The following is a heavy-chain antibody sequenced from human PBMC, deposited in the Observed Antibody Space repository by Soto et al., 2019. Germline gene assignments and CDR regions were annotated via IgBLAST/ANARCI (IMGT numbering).Heavy chain of an antibody. V-gene: IGHV3-23*01. D-gene: IGHD3-9*01. J-gene: IGHJ4*02. CDR2: ISGGGGST. CDR3: AKGPEYDILTGCDY. Sequence: EVQLLESGGGFVQPGASLRLSCVASGFTFSLSAMSWVRQAPGRGLEWVSSISGGGGSTEYTDSVKGRFTISRDNSKDTVHLQMTSLRAEDTAVYYCAKGPEYDILTGCDYWGQGALVTVSS. CDR1: GFTFSLSA.